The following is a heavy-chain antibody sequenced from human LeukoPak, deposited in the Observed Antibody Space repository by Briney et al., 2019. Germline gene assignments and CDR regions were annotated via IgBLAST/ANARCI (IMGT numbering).Heavy chain of an antibody. J-gene: IGHJ4*02. CDR3: ARDLGSDFWSGYLDY. CDR2: IIPILGIA. D-gene: IGHD3-3*01. CDR1: GFTFSSYY. Sequence: SVKVSCKASGFTFSSYYMQWVRQAPGQGLEWMGRIIPILGIANYAQKFQGRVTITADKSTSTAYMELSSLRSEDTAVYYCARDLGSDFWSGYLDYWGQGTLVTVSS. V-gene: IGHV1-69*04.